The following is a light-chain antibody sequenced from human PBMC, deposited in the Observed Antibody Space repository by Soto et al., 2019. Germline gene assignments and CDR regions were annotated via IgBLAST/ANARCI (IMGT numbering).Light chain of an antibody. Sequence: IQLTQSPSSLSASVVDRVTITCRASQSISSYLNWYQQKPGRAPKLLIYTASSLQSGVPSRFSGSGSGTDFTLTISSLQPEDFATYHCQQGYTTPITFGQGTRLEIK. CDR3: QQGYTTPIT. V-gene: IGKV1-39*01. CDR2: TAS. CDR1: QSISSY. J-gene: IGKJ5*01.